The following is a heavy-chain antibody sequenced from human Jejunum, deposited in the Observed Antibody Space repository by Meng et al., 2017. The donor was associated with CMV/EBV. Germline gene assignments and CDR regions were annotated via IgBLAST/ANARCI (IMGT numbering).Heavy chain of an antibody. CDR3: ARDPTGGGWFDP. CDR1: VFSFNSNT. V-gene: IGHV3-21*01. Sequence: EVQQVESGGGLVKPGGSLRLSCRASVFSFNSNTMNGVRQAPGKGLEWVSSISSGGSLIFDADSVKGRFTISRDNARNSLFLQKDSLRAEDTAVYYCARDPTGGGWFDPWGQGTLVTVSS. J-gene: IGHJ5*02. CDR2: ISSGGSLI. D-gene: IGHD7-27*01.